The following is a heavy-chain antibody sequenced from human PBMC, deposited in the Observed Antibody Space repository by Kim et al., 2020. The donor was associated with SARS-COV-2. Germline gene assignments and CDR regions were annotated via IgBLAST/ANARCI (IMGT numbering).Heavy chain of an antibody. D-gene: IGHD4-17*01. J-gene: IGHJ6*02. CDR3: ARVGYGDCYYYYGMDV. Sequence: SVKGRFTISRDNAKNTLYLQMNSLRAEDTAVYYCARVGYGDCYYYYGMDVWGQGTTVTVSS. V-gene: IGHV3-66*01.